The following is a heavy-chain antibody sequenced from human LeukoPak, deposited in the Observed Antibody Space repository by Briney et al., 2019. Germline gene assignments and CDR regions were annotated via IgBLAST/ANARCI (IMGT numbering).Heavy chain of an antibody. J-gene: IGHJ6*02. V-gene: IGHV3-23*01. Sequence: GGSLRLSCAASGFTFSNYAMNWARQAPGRGLEWVSAIGIRGSTYYGNSVKGRFTISRDNAKNSLYLQMHSLRAEDTAVYYCARRSPGNVWGQGTTVTVSS. CDR2: IGIRGST. CDR1: GFTFSNYA. CDR3: ARRSPGNV.